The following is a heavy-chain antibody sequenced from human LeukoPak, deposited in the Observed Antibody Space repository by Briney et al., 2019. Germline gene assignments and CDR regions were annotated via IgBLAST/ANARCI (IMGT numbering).Heavy chain of an antibody. CDR3: ARDPGYSSPRGDY. CDR2: INPNSGGT. CDR1: GYTFTGYF. D-gene: IGHD5-18*01. J-gene: IGHJ4*02. Sequence: ASVKVSCKAYGYTFTGYFMHWVRQAPGQGLEWMGWINPNSGGTHYAQKFQGRVTMTRDTSISTAYMELSRLRSDDTPVYYCARDPGYSSPRGDYWGQGTLVTVSS. V-gene: IGHV1-2*02.